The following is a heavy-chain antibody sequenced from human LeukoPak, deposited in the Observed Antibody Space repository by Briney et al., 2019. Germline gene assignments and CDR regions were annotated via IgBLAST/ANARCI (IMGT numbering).Heavy chain of an antibody. V-gene: IGHV3-21*01. J-gene: IGHJ4*02. Sequence: GASLRLSCAASGFTFSSYSMNWVRQAPGKGLEWVSSISSGSSYIYYADSVKGRFTISRDNAKNSLYLQMNSLRAEDTAVYYCARDPSSGWYGYWGQGTLVTVSS. CDR3: ARDPSSGWYGY. D-gene: IGHD6-19*01. CDR2: ISSGSSYI. CDR1: GFTFSSYS.